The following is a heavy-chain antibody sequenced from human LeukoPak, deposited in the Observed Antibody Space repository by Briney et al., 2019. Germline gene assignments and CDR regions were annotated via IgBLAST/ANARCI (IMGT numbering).Heavy chain of an antibody. CDR1: GGSISSCY. CDR2: IYYSGST. V-gene: IGHV4-59*01. D-gene: IGHD3-9*01. Sequence: SETLSLTCTVSGGSISSCYWSWIRQPPGKGLEWIGYIYYSGSTNYNPSLKSRVTISVDTSKNQFSLKLSSVTAADTAVYYCARGETYYDILTGYYPTFDYWGQGTLVTVSS. CDR3: ARGETYYDILTGYYPTFDY. J-gene: IGHJ4*02.